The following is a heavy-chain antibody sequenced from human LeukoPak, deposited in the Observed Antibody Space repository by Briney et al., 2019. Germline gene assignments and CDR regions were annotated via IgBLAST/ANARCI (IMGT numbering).Heavy chain of an antibody. D-gene: IGHD6-13*01. Sequence: GGSLRLSCAASGFTFDDYAMHWVRQAPGKGLEWVSGISWNSGSIGYADSVKGRFTISRDNAKNSLYLQMNSLRAEDTALYYCAKGVFAAVGRGDLDYWGQGTLATVS. CDR1: GFTFDDYA. CDR2: ISWNSGSI. V-gene: IGHV3-9*01. CDR3: AKGVFAAVGRGDLDY. J-gene: IGHJ4*02.